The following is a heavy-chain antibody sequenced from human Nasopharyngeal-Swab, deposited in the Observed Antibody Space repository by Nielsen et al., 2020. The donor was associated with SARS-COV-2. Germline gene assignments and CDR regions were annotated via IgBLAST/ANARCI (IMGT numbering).Heavy chain of an antibody. CDR3: ARARDGYDFDAFDI. Sequence: GESLTISCAASGFTFSSYGMRWVRQAPGKGLEWAAVIWYAGSNKYYADSVKGRFTISRDNSKNTLYLQMNSLRSDDTAVYYCARARDGYDFDAFDIWGQGTMVTVSS. CDR1: GFTFSSYG. CDR2: IWYAGSNK. J-gene: IGHJ3*02. V-gene: IGHV3-33*01. D-gene: IGHD5-24*01.